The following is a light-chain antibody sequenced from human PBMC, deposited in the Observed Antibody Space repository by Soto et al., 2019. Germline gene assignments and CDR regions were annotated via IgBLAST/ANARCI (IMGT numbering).Light chain of an antibody. CDR1: SGHSSYA. J-gene: IGLJ2*01. V-gene: IGLV4-69*01. CDR3: QTWGTGTV. Sequence: QLVLTQSPSASASLGASVKLTCTLSSGHSSYAIAWHQQQPEKGPRYLMKLNSDGSHSKGDGIPDRFSGSSSEAERYLTSSRLQSEDESDYYRQTWGTGTVFGGGTKLTVL. CDR2: LNSDGSH.